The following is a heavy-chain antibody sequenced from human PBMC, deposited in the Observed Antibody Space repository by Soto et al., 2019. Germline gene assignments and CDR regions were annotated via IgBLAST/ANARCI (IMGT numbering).Heavy chain of an antibody. CDR2: FDPEDGET. CDR1: GYTLTELS. CDR3: ATHCRNYYGSGSYYFSSGHDAFDI. Sequence: GASVKVSCKVSGYTLTELSMHWVRQAPGKGLEWMGGFDPEDGETIYAQKFQGRVTMTEDTSTDTAYMELSSLRSEDTAVYYCATHCRNYYGSGSYYFSSGHDAFDIWGQGTMVTVSS. V-gene: IGHV1-24*01. D-gene: IGHD3-10*01. J-gene: IGHJ3*02.